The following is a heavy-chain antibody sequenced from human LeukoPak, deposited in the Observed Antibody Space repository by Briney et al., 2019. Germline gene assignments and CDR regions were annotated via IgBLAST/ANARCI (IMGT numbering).Heavy chain of an antibody. Sequence: GGSLRLSCAASGFTFSDYYMSWIRQAPGKGLEWVSYISSSGSSIYNADSVKGRFTISRDNSKNTLYLQMNSLRAEDTAVYYCARGSVAGNNDYWGQGTLVTVSS. CDR3: ARGSVAGNNDY. V-gene: IGHV3-11*04. CDR1: GFTFSDYY. D-gene: IGHD6-19*01. CDR2: ISSSGSSI. J-gene: IGHJ4*02.